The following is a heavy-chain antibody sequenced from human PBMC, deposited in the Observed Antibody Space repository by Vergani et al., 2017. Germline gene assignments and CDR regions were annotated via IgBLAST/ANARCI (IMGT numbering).Heavy chain of an antibody. CDR1: GGSISSYY. CDR2: IYYSGST. CDR3: AREARITMVRESYYYYYYMDV. J-gene: IGHJ6*03. V-gene: IGHV4-59*01. D-gene: IGHD3-10*01. Sequence: QVQLQESGPGLVKPSETLSLTCTVSGGSISSYYWSWIRQPPGKGLEWIGYIYYSGSTNYNPSLKSRVTISVDTPKNQFSLKLSSVTAADTAVYYCAREARITMVRESYYYYYYMDVWGKGTTVTVSS.